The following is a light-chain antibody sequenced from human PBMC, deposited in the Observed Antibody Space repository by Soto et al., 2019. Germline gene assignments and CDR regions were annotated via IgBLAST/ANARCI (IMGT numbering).Light chain of an antibody. Sequence: QSALTQPASVSGSPGQSITISCTGTSSDIGRYNYVSWYQQHPGKAPRLVISGVNKRPSGISNRFSGSKSGNTASLTISGLQADDAAIYYCASYTSTTTLVVFGGGTQLTVL. CDR3: ASYTSTTTLVV. V-gene: IGLV2-14*01. J-gene: IGLJ2*01. CDR1: SSDIGRYNY. CDR2: GVN.